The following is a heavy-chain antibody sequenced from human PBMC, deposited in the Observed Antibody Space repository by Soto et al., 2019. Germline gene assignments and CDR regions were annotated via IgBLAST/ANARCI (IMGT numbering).Heavy chain of an antibody. Sequence: GGSLRLSCAASGFTFSSYSMNWVRQAPGKGLEWVSSISSSSSYIYYADSVKGRFTISRDNAKNSLYLQMNSLRAEDTAVYYCARGDSSSWYIYYYYGMDVWGQGTTVPVSS. J-gene: IGHJ6*02. V-gene: IGHV3-21*01. CDR1: GFTFSSYS. CDR2: ISSSSSYI. D-gene: IGHD6-13*01. CDR3: ARGDSSSWYIYYYYGMDV.